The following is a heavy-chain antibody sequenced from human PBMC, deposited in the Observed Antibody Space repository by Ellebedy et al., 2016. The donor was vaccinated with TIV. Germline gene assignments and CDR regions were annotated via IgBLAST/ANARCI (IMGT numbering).Heavy chain of an antibody. D-gene: IGHD1-26*01. CDR3: ARHELGSNAAFDS. CDR2: IDPNDPSGTYT. Sequence: GESLKISCEGSGYTFTSYWISWVRQVPGKGLEWMGRIDPNDPSGTYTNYSPSFQGHVTVSTDKSISTAYLQWSSLKASDTAMYYCARHELGSNAAFDSWGPGTLVIVSS. CDR1: GYTFTSYW. J-gene: IGHJ4*02. V-gene: IGHV5-10-1*01.